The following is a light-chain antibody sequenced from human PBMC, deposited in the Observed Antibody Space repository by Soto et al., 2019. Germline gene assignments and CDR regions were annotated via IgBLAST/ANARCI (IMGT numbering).Light chain of an antibody. CDR2: DVY. CDR3: TPLTSSTLNCV. Sequence: QSVLTQPASVSGSPGQSIAISCPGVRTDVDGYDYVSWYQQHPGQAPQLIIYDVYNRPSGVSHRFSGSKSGDTASLTISGLQAEDEADYYCTPLTSSTLNCVFATGTKVTVL. V-gene: IGLV2-14*03. J-gene: IGLJ1*01. CDR1: RTDVDGYDY.